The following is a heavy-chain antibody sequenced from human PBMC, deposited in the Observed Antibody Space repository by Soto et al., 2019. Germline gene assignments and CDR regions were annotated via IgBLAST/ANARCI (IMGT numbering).Heavy chain of an antibody. V-gene: IGHV1-69*01. J-gene: IGHJ4*02. D-gene: IGHD3-22*01. CDR1: GGTLNTYA. CDR3: TRSESSDTGDH. Sequence: QVQLVQSGAEVKKPGSSVKVSCKASGGTLNTYAINWVRQAPGQGFEWMGGTTPILGKTDYAQKFQGRLTISADEARNTLYMELRSLTSDDTAVYYCTRSESSDTGDHWGQGTLVVVSS. CDR2: TTPILGKT.